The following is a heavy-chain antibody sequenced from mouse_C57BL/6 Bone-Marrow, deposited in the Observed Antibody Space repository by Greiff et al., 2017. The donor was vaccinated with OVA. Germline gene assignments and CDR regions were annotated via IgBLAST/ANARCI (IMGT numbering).Heavy chain of an antibody. V-gene: IGHV1-54*01. CDR3: ARSLTYYSNYGFAY. D-gene: IGHD2-5*01. CDR2: INPGSGNT. CDR1: GYAFTNYL. J-gene: IGHJ3*01. Sequence: VQLQQSGAELVRPGTSVKVSCKASGYAFTNYLIEWVKQRPGQGLEWIGVINPGSGNTYYNEKFKGKATLTADKSSSTAYMELRSLTSEDSAVYFCARSLTYYSNYGFAYWGQGTLVTVSA.